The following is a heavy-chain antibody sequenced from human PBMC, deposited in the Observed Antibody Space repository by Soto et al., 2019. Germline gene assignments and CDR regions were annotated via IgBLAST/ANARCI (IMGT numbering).Heavy chain of an antibody. CDR2: MNPINGAT. Sequence: ASVKVSCKASGYDFTAYDINWVRQASGQGLEWMGWMNPINGATGTARRFQGRVSLSRNTATGTAYLELTSLRSDDTAVYYCGRGPSPRAPTGGTPYYYAMDVWGQGTTVTVSS. CDR3: GRGPSPRAPTGGTPYYYAMDV. J-gene: IGHJ6*02. V-gene: IGHV1-8*02. CDR1: GYDFTAYD. D-gene: IGHD2-15*01.